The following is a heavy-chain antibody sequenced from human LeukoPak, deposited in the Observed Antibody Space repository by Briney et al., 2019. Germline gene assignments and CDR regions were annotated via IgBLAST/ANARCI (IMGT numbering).Heavy chain of an antibody. CDR2: IYPGDSDT. Sequence: GESLKISCKGSGYSFTSYWIGWVRQMPGKGLEWMGIIYPGDSDTRYSPPFQGQVTISVDKSITTAYLQWSSLKASDTAMYYCTRRNDWYFDLWGRGTLVTVSS. CDR3: TRRNDWYFDL. J-gene: IGHJ2*01. CDR1: GYSFTSYW. V-gene: IGHV5-51*01.